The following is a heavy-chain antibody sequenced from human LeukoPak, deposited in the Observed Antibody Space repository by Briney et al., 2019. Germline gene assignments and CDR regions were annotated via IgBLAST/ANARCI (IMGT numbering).Heavy chain of an antibody. CDR1: GGSISSYY. V-gene: IGHV4-59*10. Sequence: PSETLSLTCAVYGGSISSYYWSWIRQPAGKGLEWIGRIYTSGSTNYNPSLKSRVTMSVDTSKNQFSPKLSSVTAADTAVYYCARVARSGSYLHWFDPWGQGTLVTVSS. CDR3: ARVARSGSYLHWFDP. J-gene: IGHJ5*02. CDR2: IYTSGST. D-gene: IGHD3-10*01.